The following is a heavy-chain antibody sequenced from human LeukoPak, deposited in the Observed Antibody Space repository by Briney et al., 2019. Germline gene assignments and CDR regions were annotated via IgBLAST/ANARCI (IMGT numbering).Heavy chain of an antibody. CDR2: ISGTGDNS. D-gene: IGHD6-19*01. V-gene: IGHV3-23*01. Sequence: GGSLRLSCAASGFTFSSCAMSWVRQAAGKGLEWVSQISGTGDNSDYADSVKGRFTISRDNSKRTLYLQLNNLRVEDTAIYYCAFPAHHWLVRGAFDIWGQGTVVTVSS. CDR1: GFTFSSCA. J-gene: IGHJ3*02. CDR3: AFPAHHWLVRGAFDI.